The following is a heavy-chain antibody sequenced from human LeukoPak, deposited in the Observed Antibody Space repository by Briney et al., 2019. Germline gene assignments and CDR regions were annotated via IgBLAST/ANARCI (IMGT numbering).Heavy chain of an antibody. V-gene: IGHV3-48*03. Sequence: GSLRVSCVAPRFTFSSYEMKWVRQALGKGVEWISYISRSGATVNDADSVKCRFTSSRDDAKQSLYLQMNSLRAEDTAVYYCARSMVTNYFDYCGQGSLVTVSS. CDR1: RFTFSSYE. CDR3: ARSMVTNYFDY. D-gene: IGHD5-18*01. CDR2: ISRSGATV. J-gene: IGHJ4*02.